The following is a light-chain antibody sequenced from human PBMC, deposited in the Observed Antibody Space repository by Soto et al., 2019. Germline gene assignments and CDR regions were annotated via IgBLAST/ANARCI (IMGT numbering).Light chain of an antibody. CDR1: SSDVGGYNY. Sequence: QSVLTQPPSASGSPGQSVTISCTGTSSDVGGYNYVSWYQQHPGKAPKLIIYDVNKRPSGVPDRFSGSKSGNTASLTVSGLQAEDEADYYCSSYAGSTSYVFGTVTKVTVL. V-gene: IGLV2-8*01. CDR3: SSYAGSTSYV. J-gene: IGLJ1*01. CDR2: DVN.